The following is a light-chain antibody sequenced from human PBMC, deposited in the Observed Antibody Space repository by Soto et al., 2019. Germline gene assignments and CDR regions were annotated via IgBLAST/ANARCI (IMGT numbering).Light chain of an antibody. CDR3: SAYTSSSTLVG. V-gene: IGLV2-14*01. Sequence: QSSLTQPASVSGSPGQSITISCTGTSSDVGGYNYVSWYQQHPGKAPKLMIYEVSNRPSGVSNRFSGSKSGNTVSLTLSLLQAEDEAHSYCSAYTSSSTLVGFGGGTQRTVL. J-gene: IGLJ2*01. CDR1: SSDVGGYNY. CDR2: EVS.